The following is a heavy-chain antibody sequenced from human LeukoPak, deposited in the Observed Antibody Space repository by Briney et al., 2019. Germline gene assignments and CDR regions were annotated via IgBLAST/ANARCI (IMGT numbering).Heavy chain of an antibody. CDR2: INPNGGGT. Sequence: AASVKVSCKASGYTFTGYYMHWVRQAPGQGLEWMGWINPNGGGTNYAQKFQGRVTMTRDTSISTAYMELSRLRSDDTAVYYCARVYSSGWYKYDYWGRGTLVTVSS. D-gene: IGHD6-19*01. V-gene: IGHV1-2*02. CDR1: GYTFTGYY. J-gene: IGHJ4*02. CDR3: ARVYSSGWYKYDY.